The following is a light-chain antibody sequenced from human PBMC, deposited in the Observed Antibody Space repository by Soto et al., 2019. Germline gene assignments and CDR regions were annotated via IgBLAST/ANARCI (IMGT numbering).Light chain of an antibody. V-gene: IGKV1-5*03. CDR1: QSISSW. CDR3: QQYNDNWT. CDR2: KAS. J-gene: IGKJ1*01. Sequence: DIQMTQSPSTLSASVGDRVTITCRASQSISSWLAWYHQKPGTAPKLLIYKASTFQSGVPSRFSGSGSGPEFTLTISSLQPDDSATYYCQQYNDNWTFGQGTKVEIK.